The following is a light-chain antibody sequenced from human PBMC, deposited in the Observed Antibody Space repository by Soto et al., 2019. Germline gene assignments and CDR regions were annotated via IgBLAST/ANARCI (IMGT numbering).Light chain of an antibody. V-gene: IGKV3-15*01. J-gene: IGKJ4*01. Sequence: EIVMTQSPATLSVSPGERATLSCRASQSIYNNLAWYQQKPGQSPRLLIYAASTRATGIPARFSGSGSGTDFTLTISSLQSEDFALYYCQQYSKWPLTFGGGTKVEIK. CDR3: QQYSKWPLT. CDR2: AAS. CDR1: QSIYNN.